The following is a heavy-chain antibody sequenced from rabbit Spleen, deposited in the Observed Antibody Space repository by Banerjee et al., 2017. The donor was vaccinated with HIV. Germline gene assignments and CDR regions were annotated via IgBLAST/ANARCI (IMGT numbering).Heavy chain of an antibody. CDR1: GFSFSSSYY. J-gene: IGHJ4*01. V-gene: IGHV1S40*01. CDR2: IDPLFGTT. D-gene: IGHD1-1*01. Sequence: QSLEESGGDLVKPGASLTLTCTASGFSFSSSYYMCWVRQAPGKGLEWIGYIDPLFGTTYYANWVNGRFTISRHNAQNTLYLQLNSLTAADTATYFCVRGASGSGYYSLWGQGTLVTVS. CDR3: VRGASGSGYYSL.